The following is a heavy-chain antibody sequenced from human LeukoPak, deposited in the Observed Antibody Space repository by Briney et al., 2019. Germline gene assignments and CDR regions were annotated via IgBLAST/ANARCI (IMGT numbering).Heavy chain of an antibody. D-gene: IGHD3-10*01. J-gene: IGHJ2*01. CDR3: ARDLWDLRFGERTNWYFDL. CDR1: GGSISSYY. CDR2: IYTSGST. V-gene: IGHV4-4*07. Sequence: SETLSLTCTVSGGSISSYYWSWLRQPAGKGLEWIGRIYTSGSTNYNPSLNSRATMSVDTSKNQFSLKLSSVTAADTAVYYCARDLWDLRFGERTNWYFDLWGRGTLVTVSS.